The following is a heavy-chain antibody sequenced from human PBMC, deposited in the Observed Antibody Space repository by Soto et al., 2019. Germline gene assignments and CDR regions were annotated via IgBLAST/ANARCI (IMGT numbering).Heavy chain of an antibody. J-gene: IGHJ6*02. D-gene: IGHD2-2*01. V-gene: IGHV1-18*01. CDR3: AREYCSSTSCSTNYGMDV. CDR1: GYTFTSYG. Sequence: ASVKVSCKASGYTFTSYGISWVRQAPGQGLEWMGWISAYNGNTNYAQKLQGRVTMTTDTSTSTAYMELRSLRSDDTAVYYCAREYCSSTSCSTNYGMDVWGQGTTVTVSS. CDR2: ISAYNGNT.